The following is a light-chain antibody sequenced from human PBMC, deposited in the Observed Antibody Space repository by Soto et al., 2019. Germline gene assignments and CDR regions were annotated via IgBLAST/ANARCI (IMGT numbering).Light chain of an antibody. CDR2: DVT. Sequence: QSALTQPASVSGSPGQSITISCTGTSSDVGGYDHVSWYQQHPGKAPKLIIYDVTVRPSGISPRFSGSKSDNTASLAVSGLQPEDEADYYCSSSSKKDTLLFGGGTLLTVL. CDR3: SSSSKKDTLL. CDR1: SSDVGGYDH. V-gene: IGLV2-14*03. J-gene: IGLJ3*02.